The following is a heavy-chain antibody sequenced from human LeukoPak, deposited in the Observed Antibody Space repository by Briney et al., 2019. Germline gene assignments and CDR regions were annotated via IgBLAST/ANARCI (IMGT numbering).Heavy chain of an antibody. CDR1: GGSLSSSSHS. CDR2: IHISGNT. V-gene: IGHV4-61*02. D-gene: IGHD3-9*01. J-gene: IGHJ6*02. Sequence: SQTLSLTCTVSGGSLSSSSHSWSWVRQPAGTGLEWIGRIHISGNTNYIPSLKSRVTISFDTSKSQFSLKLSSVTAADTAVYYCARDLLMYGLDVWGQGTTVTVSS. CDR3: ARDLLMYGLDV.